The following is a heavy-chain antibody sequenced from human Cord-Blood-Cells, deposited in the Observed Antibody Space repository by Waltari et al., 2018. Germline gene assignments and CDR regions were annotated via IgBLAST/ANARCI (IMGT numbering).Heavy chain of an antibody. Sequence: DVQLVESGGGLVQPGGSLRLSGAASGFPFSRYEMTWVPQAPGKGLELVSYISSSGSTIYYADSLKGRFTISRDNAKNSLYLQMNSLRAEVTSVYYCAREGRVRSTFDYWGQGTLVTVSS. CDR1: GFPFSRYE. CDR3: AREGRVRSTFDY. CDR2: ISSSGSTI. J-gene: IGHJ4*02. V-gene: IGHV3-48*03. D-gene: IGHD2-21*01.